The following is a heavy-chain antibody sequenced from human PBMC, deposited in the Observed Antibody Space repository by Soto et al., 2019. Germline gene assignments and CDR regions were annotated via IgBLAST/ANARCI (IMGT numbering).Heavy chain of an antibody. CDR2: IYYSGST. CDR1: AGSISSSSYY. Sequence: SETLSLTCTVSAGSISSSSYYWAWIRQPPGKGQEWIGSIYYSGSTYYNPSLKSRVTISVDTYKNQFSLKLSSVTAADTAVYFCASQGHYYDSSGTNWFDPWGQGTLVTVSS. V-gene: IGHV4-39*01. J-gene: IGHJ5*02. D-gene: IGHD3-22*01. CDR3: ASQGHYYDSSGTNWFDP.